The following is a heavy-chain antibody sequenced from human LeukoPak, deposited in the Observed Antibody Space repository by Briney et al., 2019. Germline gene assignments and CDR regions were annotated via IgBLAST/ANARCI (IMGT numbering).Heavy chain of an antibody. CDR2: IYHSGST. J-gene: IGHJ4*02. D-gene: IGHD6-6*01. CDR1: GYSISSGYY. Sequence: NPSETLSLTCTVSGYSISSGYYWSWIRQPPGKGLEWIGSIYHSGSTYYNPSLKSRVSRSVDTSKNQFSLKLSSVTAADTAVYYCMRSSSSIFDYWGQGTLVTVSP. CDR3: MRSSSSIFDY. V-gene: IGHV4-38-2*02.